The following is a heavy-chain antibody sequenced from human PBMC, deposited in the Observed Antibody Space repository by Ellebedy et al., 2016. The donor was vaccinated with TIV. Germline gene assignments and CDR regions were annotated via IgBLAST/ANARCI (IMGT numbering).Heavy chain of an antibody. J-gene: IGHJ4*02. CDR1: GGSISSSSYY. CDR3: ARRTVALQPLKYFDS. CDR2: IYYSGST. Sequence: GSLRLSXTVSGGSISSSSYYWGWIRQPPGKGLEWIGSIYYSGSTYYNPSIKSRVTMSVDTSKNQFSLKLSSVTAADTAVYYCARRTVALQPLKYFDSWGQGTLVTVSS. D-gene: IGHD6-19*01. V-gene: IGHV4-39*07.